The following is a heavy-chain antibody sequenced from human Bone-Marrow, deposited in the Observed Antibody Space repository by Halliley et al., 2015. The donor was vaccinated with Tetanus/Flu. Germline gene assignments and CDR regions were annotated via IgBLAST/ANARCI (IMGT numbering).Heavy chain of an antibody. J-gene: IGHJ4*02. V-gene: IGHV3-33*01. D-gene: IGHD1-26*01. CDR1: GFIFSSYG. Sequence: SGFIFSSYGIHWVRQAPGKGLEWVALIWNDGTKKYYGDSVKGRFTISRDNSKNTVFLQMDSLGADDTAVYYCARVGGAGAKVPNFDFWGQGTLVTVSS. CDR3: ARVGGAGAKVPNFDF. CDR2: IWNDGTKK.